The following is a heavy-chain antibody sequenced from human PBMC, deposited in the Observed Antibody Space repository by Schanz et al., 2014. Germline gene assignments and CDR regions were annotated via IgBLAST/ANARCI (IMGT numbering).Heavy chain of an antibody. Sequence: VQLVESGGGLVKSGGSLRLSCATSGFIFTSYSMHWVRQAPGKGLEWVAAISYDGSNQYYTDSVKGRFTTSRDNSKNTMYLQMNSLRAEDTAVYYCVKDLQRELLRDDHYYGMDVWGQGTTVTVSS. CDR2: ISYDGSNQ. CDR3: VKDLQRELLRDDHYYGMDV. CDR1: GFIFTSYS. D-gene: IGHD1-26*01. J-gene: IGHJ6*02. V-gene: IGHV3-30*18.